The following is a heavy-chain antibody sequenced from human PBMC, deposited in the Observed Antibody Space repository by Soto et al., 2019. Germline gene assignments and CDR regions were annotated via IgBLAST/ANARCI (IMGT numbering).Heavy chain of an antibody. V-gene: IGHV3-7*03. CDR2: IKQDGSEK. D-gene: IGHD3-22*01. CDR3: ARNYYDSTGWFDP. CDR1: GFTFSSYW. J-gene: IGHJ5*02. Sequence: GGSLRLSCAASGFTFSSYWMSWVRQAPGKGLEWVANIKQDGSEKYYVDSVKGRFTISRDNAKNSLYLQMNSLRAEDTAVYYCARNYYDSTGWFDPWGQGTLVTVSS.